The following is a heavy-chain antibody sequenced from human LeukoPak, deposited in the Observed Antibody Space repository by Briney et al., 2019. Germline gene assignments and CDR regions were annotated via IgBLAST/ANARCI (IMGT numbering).Heavy chain of an antibody. CDR2: INPNSGGT. J-gene: IGHJ4*02. Sequence: ASVKVSCKASGYTFTGYYMHWVRQAPGQGLEWMGWINPNSGGTNYAQKFQGRVTMTRDTSISTAYMELSRLRSDDTAVYYCAVNVDTAMVSFDYWGQGTLVTVSS. D-gene: IGHD5-18*01. V-gene: IGHV1-2*02. CDR1: GYTFTGYY. CDR3: AVNVDTAMVSFDY.